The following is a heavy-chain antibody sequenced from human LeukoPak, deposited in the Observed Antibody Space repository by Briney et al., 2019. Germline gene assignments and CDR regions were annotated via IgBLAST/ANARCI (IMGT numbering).Heavy chain of an antibody. CDR1: GGSISSSSYY. D-gene: IGHD3-22*01. J-gene: IGHJ5*02. V-gene: IGHV4-39*07. Sequence: SETLSLTCTVSGGSISSSSYYWGWIRQPPGKGLEWIGSIYYSGSTNYNPSLKSRVTMSVDTSKNRFSLKLSSVTAADTAVYYCARGPLWMQYYYDSSGSLFDPWGQGTLVTVSS. CDR3: ARGPLWMQYYYDSSGSLFDP. CDR2: IYYSGST.